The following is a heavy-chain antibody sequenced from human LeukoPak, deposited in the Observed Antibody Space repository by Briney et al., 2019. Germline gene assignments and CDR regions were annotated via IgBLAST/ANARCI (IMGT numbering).Heavy chain of an antibody. J-gene: IGHJ4*02. V-gene: IGHV3-20*04. CDR2: INWNGGST. CDR1: GFTFDDYG. D-gene: IGHD6-6*01. Sequence: GGSLRLSCAASGFTFDDYGMSWVRQAPGKGLEWVSGINWNGGSTGYADSVKGRFTISRDNAKNSLYLQMNSLRAEDTAVYYCARDLGVYSSSYFDYWGQGTLVTVSS. CDR3: ARDLGVYSSSYFDY.